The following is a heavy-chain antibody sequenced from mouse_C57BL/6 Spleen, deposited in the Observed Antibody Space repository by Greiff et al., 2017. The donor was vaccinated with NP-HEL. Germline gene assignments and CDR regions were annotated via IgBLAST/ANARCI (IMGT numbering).Heavy chain of an antibody. CDR2: FYPGSGSI. CDR1: GYTFTEYT. CDR3: ARHEGESYYYASGFAY. Sequence: QVQLQQSGAELVKPGASVKLSCKASGYTFTEYTIHWVKQRSGQGLEWIGWFYPGSGSIKYNEKFKDKATLTADKSSSTVYMERSRLTSEDSAVYFCARHEGESYYYASGFAYWGQGTLVTVSA. D-gene: IGHD1-1*01. J-gene: IGHJ3*01. V-gene: IGHV1-62-2*01.